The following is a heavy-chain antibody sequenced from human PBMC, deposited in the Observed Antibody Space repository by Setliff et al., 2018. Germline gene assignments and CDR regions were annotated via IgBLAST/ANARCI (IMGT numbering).Heavy chain of an antibody. CDR2: IKHDGTYT. J-gene: IGHJ6*04. V-gene: IGHV3-7*03. D-gene: IGHD2-2*01. CDR1: GFIFSNYW. CDR3: ARDGSIEVGPGTNQELDV. Sequence: HPGGSLSLSCATSGFIFSNYWMAWVRQAPGKGLEWVATIKHDGTYTYYVDSVKGRFAVSRDNTNNAMYLQMNSLGTDDTAVYYCARDGSIEVGPGTNQELDVWGTGTTVTVSS.